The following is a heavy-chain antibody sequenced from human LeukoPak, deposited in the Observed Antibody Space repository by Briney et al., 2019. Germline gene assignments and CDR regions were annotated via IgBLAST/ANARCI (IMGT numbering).Heavy chain of an antibody. Sequence: KSSETLSLTCTVCCGSISSYYWSWIRQPAGKGLEWIGRIYTSGSTNYNPSLKSRVTMSVDTSKNQFSLKLSSVTAADTAVYYCARTLGDCSSTSCYTSPYFDYWGQGTLVTVSS. V-gene: IGHV4-4*07. CDR3: ARTLGDCSSTSCYTSPYFDY. J-gene: IGHJ4*02. CDR2: IYTSGST. CDR1: CGSISSYY. D-gene: IGHD2-2*02.